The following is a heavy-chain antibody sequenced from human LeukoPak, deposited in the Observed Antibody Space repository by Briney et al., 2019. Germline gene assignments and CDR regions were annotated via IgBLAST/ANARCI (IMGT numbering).Heavy chain of an antibody. CDR1: GFTFSSYS. V-gene: IGHV3-21*01. CDR3: AGDTPYGSGLFDS. Sequence: GGSLRLSCAASGFTFSSYSMNWVRQAPGKGLEWVSSISSSSSYIYYADSVKGRFTISRDNAKNSLYLQMNSLRAEDTAVYYCAGDTPYGSGLFDSGGKGTLVTVSS. D-gene: IGHD3-10*01. CDR2: ISSSSSYI. J-gene: IGHJ4*02.